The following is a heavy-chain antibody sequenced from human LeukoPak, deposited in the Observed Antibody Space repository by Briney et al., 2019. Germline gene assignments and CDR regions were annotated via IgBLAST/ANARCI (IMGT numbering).Heavy chain of an antibody. CDR2: INSDGSST. V-gene: IGHV3-74*01. D-gene: IGHD3-22*01. CDR1: GFTFSTYW. CDR3: ARSYDSSGYFSYYYYGMDV. J-gene: IGHJ6*02. Sequence: QPGGSLRLSCAASGFTFSTYWMHWVRQAPGKGLVWVSRINSDGSSTTYADSVKGRFTISRDNAKNTLWLQMNSLRAEDTAVYYCARSYDSSGYFSYYYYGMDVWGQGTTVTVSS.